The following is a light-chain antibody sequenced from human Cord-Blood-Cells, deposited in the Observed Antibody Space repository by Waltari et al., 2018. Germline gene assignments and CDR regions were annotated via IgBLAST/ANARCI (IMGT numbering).Light chain of an antibody. J-gene: IGLJ3*02. CDR1: SSDVGGYTH. CDR2: DVS. V-gene: IGLV2-14*01. CDR3: SSYTSSSTLV. Sequence: QSALTQPASVSGSPGQSITISCTGTSSDVGGYTHVHWYQQHPDKDPKLMIYDVSNRPSGVSNRFSGSKSGNTASLTISGLQAEDEADYYCSSYTSSSTLVFGGGTKLTVL.